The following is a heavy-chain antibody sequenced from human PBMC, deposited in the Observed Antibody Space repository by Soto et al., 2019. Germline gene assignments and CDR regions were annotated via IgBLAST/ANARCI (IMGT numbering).Heavy chain of an antibody. D-gene: IGHD2-15*01. CDR2: ISGGSDYI. Sequence: GGSLRLSCAASGVTFDSYSMNWIRQAPGKGLERVSSISGGSDYIYYADSVRGRFTISRDNSQKSLYLQMNSLRDEDTAIYYCVRDGNKFGNWFDPWGQGTLVTVS. CDR1: GVTFDSYS. CDR3: VRDGNKFGNWFDP. J-gene: IGHJ5*02. V-gene: IGHV3-21*01.